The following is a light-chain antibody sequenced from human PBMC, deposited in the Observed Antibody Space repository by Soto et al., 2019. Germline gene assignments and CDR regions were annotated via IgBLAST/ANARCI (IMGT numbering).Light chain of an antibody. CDR3: QQRWRWPSNT. CDR2: DAS. CDR1: QSVIDY. V-gene: IGKV3-11*01. J-gene: IGKJ5*01. Sequence: EIVLTQSPATLSLSPGERATLSCRASQSVIDYLAWYQQKPGQAPRLLIYDASNRAIGIPARFSGSAGTDFTLTISSLEPEDSGVYYCQQRWRWPSNTFGQGTRLEIK.